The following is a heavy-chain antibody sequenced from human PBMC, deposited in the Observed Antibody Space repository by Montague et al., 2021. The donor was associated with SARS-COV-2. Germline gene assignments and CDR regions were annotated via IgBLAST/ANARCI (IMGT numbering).Heavy chain of an antibody. Sequence: TLSLTCTVSGGSISSGGYYWSWIRPHPGKGLEWIGYIYYSGGTYYNPPLKSRVTISVDTSKNQFSLKLSSVTAADTAVYYCARGGTIFGVVIRPFDYWGQGTLVTVSS. J-gene: IGHJ4*02. CDR2: IYYSGGT. CDR3: ARGGTIFGVVIRPFDY. CDR1: GGSISSGGYY. V-gene: IGHV4-31*03. D-gene: IGHD3-3*01.